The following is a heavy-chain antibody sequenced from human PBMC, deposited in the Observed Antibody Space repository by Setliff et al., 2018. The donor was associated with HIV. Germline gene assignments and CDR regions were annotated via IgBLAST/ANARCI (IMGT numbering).Heavy chain of an antibody. Sequence: SATLSLTCTVSGGSISSHYWSWIRQPPGKGLEWIGYIYYSGSTNYNPSLKSRVTISVDTSKNQFSLKLSSVTAADTAVYYCARYSSGWYLSLDAFDIWGQGTMVTVSS. CDR1: GGSISSHY. D-gene: IGHD6-19*01. CDR2: IYYSGST. J-gene: IGHJ3*02. CDR3: ARYSSGWYLSLDAFDI. V-gene: IGHV4-59*11.